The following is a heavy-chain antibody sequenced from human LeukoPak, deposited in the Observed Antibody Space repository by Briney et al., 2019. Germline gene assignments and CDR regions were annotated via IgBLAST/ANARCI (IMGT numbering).Heavy chain of an antibody. V-gene: IGHV4-59*01. Sequence: SVTLSLTCTVSGGSISSYYWSWIRQPPGKGLEWIGYIYYSGSTNYNTSLNSRVTISVDTSKNQFSLKLSSVTAADTAVYYCARDRATYGYSYGYWYCYGMDVWGQGTTVTVSS. CDR1: GGSISSYY. J-gene: IGHJ6*02. D-gene: IGHD5-18*01. CDR2: IYYSGST. CDR3: ARDRATYGYSYGYWYCYGMDV.